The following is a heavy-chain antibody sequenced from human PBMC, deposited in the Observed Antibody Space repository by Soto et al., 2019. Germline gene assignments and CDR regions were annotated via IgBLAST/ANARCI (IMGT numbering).Heavy chain of an antibody. J-gene: IGHJ4*02. CDR1: GYTFTGYY. V-gene: IGHV1-2*04. CDR3: ARDYPIGSTFSGYDGIDY. CDR2: INPNSGGT. D-gene: IGHD5-12*01. Sequence: ASVKVSCKASGYTFTGYYMHWVRQAPGQGLEWMGWINPNSGGTNYAQKFQGWVTMTRDTSISTAYMELSRLRSDDTAVYYCARDYPIGSTFSGYDGIDYWGQGTLVSVSS.